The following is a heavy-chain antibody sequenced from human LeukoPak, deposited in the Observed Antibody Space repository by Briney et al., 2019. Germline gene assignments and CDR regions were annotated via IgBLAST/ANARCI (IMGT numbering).Heavy chain of an antibody. CDR3: ARTGIDYGDYGLLDY. V-gene: IGHV1-18*01. Sequence: GASVKVSCKAFGYTFTKYGITWVRQAPGQGPEWVGWISAYNGHTESAQKFQGRVTMTTDTSTNTAYMELRSLRSDDTAVYYCARTGIDYGDYGLLDYWGQGSLVTVSS. CDR2: ISAYNGHT. CDR1: GYTFTKYG. J-gene: IGHJ4*02. D-gene: IGHD4-17*01.